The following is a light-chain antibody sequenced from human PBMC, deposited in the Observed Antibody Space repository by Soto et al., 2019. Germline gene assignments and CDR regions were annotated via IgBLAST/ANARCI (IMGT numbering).Light chain of an antibody. CDR2: AAS. J-gene: IGKJ1*01. Sequence: DIQMTQSPSSLSASVGDRVTITCRASQSISSSLNWYQQKPGKAPKVLIYAASSLQSGVPSGFSGSGSGTDFTLTISSLQPEDFAAYYCQQSYDGRTFGQGTKV. CDR3: QQSYDGRT. CDR1: QSISSS. V-gene: IGKV1-39*01.